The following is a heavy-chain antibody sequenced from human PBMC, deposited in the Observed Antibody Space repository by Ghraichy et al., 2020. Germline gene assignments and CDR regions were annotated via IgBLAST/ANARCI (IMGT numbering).Heavy chain of an antibody. V-gene: IGHV1-69*13. CDR1: GGTFSSYA. CDR3: ARTTTQIIAVAGTGFDY. CDR2: IIPIFGTA. D-gene: IGHD6-19*01. Sequence: SVKVSCKASGGTFSSYAISWVRQAPGQGLEWMGGIIPIFGTANYAQKFQGRVTITADESTSTAYMELSSLRSEDTAVYYCARTTTQIIAVAGTGFDYWGQGTLVTVYS. J-gene: IGHJ4*02.